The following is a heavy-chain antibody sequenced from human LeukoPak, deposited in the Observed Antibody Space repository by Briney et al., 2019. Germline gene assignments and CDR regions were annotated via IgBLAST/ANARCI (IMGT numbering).Heavy chain of an antibody. J-gene: IGHJ4*02. D-gene: IGHD1-26*01. Sequence: GGSLRLSCAASGFTFSSYGMHWVRQAPGKGLEWVAFIRYDGSNKYYADSVKGRFTISRDNSKNTLYLQMNSLRAEDTAVYYCAKDLTPVGGSYKGLYFDYWGQGTLVTVSS. CDR2: IRYDGSNK. V-gene: IGHV3-30*02. CDR1: GFTFSSYG. CDR3: AKDLTPVGGSYKGLYFDY.